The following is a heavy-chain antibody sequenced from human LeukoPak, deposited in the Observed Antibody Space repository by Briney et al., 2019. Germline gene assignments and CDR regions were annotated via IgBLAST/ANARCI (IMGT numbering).Heavy chain of an antibody. CDR3: ARDLVRGYCSGGSCYPSWFDP. CDR1: GGSISSYY. D-gene: IGHD2-15*01. V-gene: IGHV4-59*01. CDR2: IYYSGST. Sequence: SETLSLTCTVSGGSISSYYWSWIRQPPGKGLEWIGYIYYSGSTNYNPSLKSRVTISVDTCKNQFSLKLSSVTAADTAVYYCARDLVRGYCSGGSCYPSWFDPWGQGTLVTVSS. J-gene: IGHJ5*02.